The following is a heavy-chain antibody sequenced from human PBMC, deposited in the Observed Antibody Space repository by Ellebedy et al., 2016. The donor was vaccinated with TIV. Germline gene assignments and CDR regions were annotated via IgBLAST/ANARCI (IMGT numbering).Heavy chain of an antibody. J-gene: IGHJ4*02. CDR1: GITVSTNY. CDR2: IYSGCGT. CDR3: ASRPNGDFHFLDY. D-gene: IGHD4-17*01. V-gene: IGHV3-66*01. Sequence: PGGSLRLSCAASGITVSTNYMSWVRQAPGRGLEWVSIIYSGCGTYYADSVKGRFTISRDNSKNTLYLQMNSLRAEDTAVYYCASRPNGDFHFLDYWGQGTLVTVSS.